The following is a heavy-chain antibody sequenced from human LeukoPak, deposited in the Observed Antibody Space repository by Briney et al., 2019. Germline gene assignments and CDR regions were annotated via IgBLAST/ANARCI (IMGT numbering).Heavy chain of an antibody. V-gene: IGHV3-7*01. D-gene: IGHD3-10*01. CDR1: GFTFSSYS. CDR2: IKQDGSEK. CDR3: AREIMYGSAYDY. Sequence: GGSLRLSCAASGFTFSSYSMNWVRQAPGKGLEWVANIKQDGSEKYYVDSVKGRFTISRDDAKNSLYLQMNSLRAEDTAVYYCAREIMYGSAYDYWGQGTLVTVSS. J-gene: IGHJ4*02.